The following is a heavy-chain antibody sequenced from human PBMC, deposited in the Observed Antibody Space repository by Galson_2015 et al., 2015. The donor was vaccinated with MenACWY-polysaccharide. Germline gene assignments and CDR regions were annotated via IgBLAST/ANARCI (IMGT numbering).Heavy chain of an antibody. V-gene: IGHV3-23*01. CDR3: AKGEYIHDFLFED. CDR2: ISGGGTST. Sequence: SLRLSCAASGFTFSNYGVSWVRQAPGKGLEWVTVISGGGTSTYYADSVRGRFTISRDNSKNTLHLQMNSLRAEDTATYYCAKGEYIHDFLFEDWVQGTLVTVSS. D-gene: IGHD3/OR15-3a*01. CDR1: GFTFSNYG. J-gene: IGHJ4*02.